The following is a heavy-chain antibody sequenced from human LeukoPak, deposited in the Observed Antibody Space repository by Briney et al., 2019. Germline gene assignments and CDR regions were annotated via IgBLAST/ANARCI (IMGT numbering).Heavy chain of an antibody. CDR2: INHNGNVN. D-gene: IGHD3-16*01. CDR1: GFTFSSYW. J-gene: IGHJ6*02. CDR3: ARGGGLDV. V-gene: IGHV3-7*03. Sequence: GGSLRVSRAASGFTFSSYWMNWARQAPGKGLEWVASINHNGNVNYYVDSVKGRFTISRDNAKNSLYLQMSNLRAEDTAVYFCARGGGLDVWGQGATVTVSS.